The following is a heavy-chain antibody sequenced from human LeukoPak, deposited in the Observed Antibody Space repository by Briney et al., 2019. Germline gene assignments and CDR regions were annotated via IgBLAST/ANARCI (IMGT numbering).Heavy chain of an antibody. CDR3: ARVSGAYYYDSTY. CDR1: GYSFTSYW. V-gene: IGHV1-18*04. Sequence: GESLNISCKRSGYSFTSYWIGWARQAPGQGLEWMGWISAYNGNKTYAPTLPGRPTMATDTSTRTAYMELGSLRSDDTAVYYCARVSGAYYYDSTYWGQGSLVTVSS. D-gene: IGHD3-22*01. J-gene: IGHJ4*02. CDR2: ISAYNGNK.